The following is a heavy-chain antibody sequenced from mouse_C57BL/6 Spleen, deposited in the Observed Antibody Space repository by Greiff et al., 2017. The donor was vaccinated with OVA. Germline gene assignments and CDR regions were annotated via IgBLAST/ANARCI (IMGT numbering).Heavy chain of an antibody. CDR1: GYSFTGYY. Sequence: EVQLQQSGPELVKPGASVKISCKASGYSFTGYYMNWVKQSPEKSLEWIGEINPSTGGTTYNQKFKAKATLTVDKSSSTAYMQLKSLTSEDSAVYYCARYLYYGSSFWYFDVWGTGTTVTVSS. CDR2: INPSTGGT. V-gene: IGHV1-42*01. J-gene: IGHJ1*03. CDR3: ARYLYYGSSFWYFDV. D-gene: IGHD1-1*01.